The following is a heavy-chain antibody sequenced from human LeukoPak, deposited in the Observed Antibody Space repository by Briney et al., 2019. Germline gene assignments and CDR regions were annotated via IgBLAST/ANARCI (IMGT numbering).Heavy chain of an antibody. J-gene: IGHJ6*02. Sequence: GGSLRLSCAASGFTFSGSAMHWVRQASGKGLEWVGRTRSKANSYATAYAASVKGRFTISRDDSKNTAYLQMNSLKTEDTAVYYCTRHSAYYYGSGSYYYYYGMDVWGQGTTVTVSS. D-gene: IGHD3-10*01. V-gene: IGHV3-73*01. CDR2: TRSKANSYAT. CDR1: GFTFSGSA. CDR3: TRHSAYYYGSGSYYYYYGMDV.